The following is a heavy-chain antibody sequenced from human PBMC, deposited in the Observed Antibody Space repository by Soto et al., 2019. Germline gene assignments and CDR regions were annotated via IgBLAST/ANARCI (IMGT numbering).Heavy chain of an antibody. CDR1: GLTFSSYS. Sequence: EVQLVESGGGLVQSGGSLRLSCAASGLTFSSYSMNWVRQDPGKGLEWVSYISSSSSSIYYADSVKGRCTISRDNAKNSLYLQVNSLRAVDTAVYYCARETRPRTFDIWGQGTMVTVSS. J-gene: IGHJ3*02. CDR2: ISSSSSSI. CDR3: ARETRPRTFDI. V-gene: IGHV3-48*01.